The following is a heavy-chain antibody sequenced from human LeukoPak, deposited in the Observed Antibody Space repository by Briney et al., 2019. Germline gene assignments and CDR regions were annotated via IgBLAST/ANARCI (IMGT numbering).Heavy chain of an antibody. V-gene: IGHV1-46*01. CDR2: INPSDGAT. D-gene: IGHD3-10*01. CDR3: AREQSGELSANFGVLFASYYTYYYMDV. Sequence: ASVKVSCKASGYTFTMYYTHWVRQAPGQGLEWMGMINPSDGATTYAQRFQGRVTMTRDMSATTVYMELRSLRSADTAVYFCAREQSGELSANFGVLFASYYTYYYMDVWGRGTTVTVSS. CDR1: GYTFTMYY. J-gene: IGHJ6*03.